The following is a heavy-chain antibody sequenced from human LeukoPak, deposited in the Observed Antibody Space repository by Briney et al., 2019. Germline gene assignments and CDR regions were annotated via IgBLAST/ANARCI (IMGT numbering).Heavy chain of an antibody. J-gene: IGHJ4*01. CDR2: ISVSSGTT. CDR3: ARDVSRGYMDY. Sequence: GASVKVSCKASGYTFSDYGVTWVQQAPGQGLEWMGWISVSSGTTTYAENFQGRVTLTTDSSTSTAYMEVTSLTSDDTAVYYCARDVSRGYMDYWGHGTLVTVAS. CDR1: GYTFSDYG. V-gene: IGHV1-18*01.